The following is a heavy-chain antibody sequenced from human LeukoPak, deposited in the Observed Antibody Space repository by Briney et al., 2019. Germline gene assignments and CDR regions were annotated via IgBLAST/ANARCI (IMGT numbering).Heavy chain of an antibody. CDR2: IYNADTT. CDR1: GFTVSSNY. CDR3: ARGRRSGYSYGFYFDY. D-gene: IGHD5-18*01. Sequence: GGSLRLSCTVSGFTVSSNYMNWVRQAPGKGLEWVSVIYNADTTFYADSVKGRFSISRDNSKNTLYLQMNSLRAEDTAVYFCARGRRSGYSYGFYFDYWGQGTLVTVSS. V-gene: IGHV3-66*01. J-gene: IGHJ4*02.